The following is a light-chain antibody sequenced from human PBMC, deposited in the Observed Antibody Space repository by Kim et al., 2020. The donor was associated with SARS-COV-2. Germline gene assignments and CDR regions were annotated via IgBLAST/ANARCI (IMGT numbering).Light chain of an antibody. CDR2: GNS. CDR1: SSNIGAGYD. J-gene: IGLJ1*01. V-gene: IGLV1-40*01. CDR3: QSYDSSLSGSYV. Sequence: VTISGTGSSSNIGAGYDVRWYQQLPGTAPKLLIYGNSNRPSGVPDRFSGSKSGTSASLAITGLQAEDEADYYCQSYDSSLSGSYVFGTGTKVTVL.